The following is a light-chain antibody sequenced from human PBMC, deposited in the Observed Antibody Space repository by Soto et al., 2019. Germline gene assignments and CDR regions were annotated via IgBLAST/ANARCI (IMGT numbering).Light chain of an antibody. Sequence: QSALNQPASVSGSPGQSVTISCTATSSDVENYKLVSWYQQHPGKAPKLIIYEVTKRPPGVSNRFSGSKSANTASLTISGLQPEDEADYYCCSSVGSYVFGTGTQLTVL. CDR3: CSSVGSYV. J-gene: IGLJ1*01. V-gene: IGLV2-23*02. CDR1: SSDVENYKL. CDR2: EVT.